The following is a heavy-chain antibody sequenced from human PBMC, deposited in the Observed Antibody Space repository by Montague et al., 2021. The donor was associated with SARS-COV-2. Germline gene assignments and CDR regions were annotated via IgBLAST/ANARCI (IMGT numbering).Heavy chain of an antibody. Sequence: SETLSLTCTVSGGSISSSSYYWGWIRQPPGKGLEWIGSIYHTGSAYYNPSLKSRVTISVDTSKNQFSLKLSSVTAADTAVYYCARDTRIAMLVVVTCCGLDDWGQGTTVTVSS. CDR2: IYHTGSA. D-gene: IGHD3-22*01. V-gene: IGHV4-39*07. J-gene: IGHJ6*02. CDR1: GGSISSSSYY. CDR3: ARDTRIAMLVVVTCCGLDD.